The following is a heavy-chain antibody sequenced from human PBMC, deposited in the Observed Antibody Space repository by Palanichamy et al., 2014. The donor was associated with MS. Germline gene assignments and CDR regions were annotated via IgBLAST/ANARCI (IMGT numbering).Heavy chain of an antibody. CDR3: AKVPRFVAVSPAPLGWYFDL. J-gene: IGHJ2*01. V-gene: IGHV3-23*01. CDR1: GFTFSLYA. Sequence: DVQLLESGGGLVQPEGSLRLSCAASGFTFSLYAMGWVRQAPGKGLEWASIISGPRDTTKYADSVRGRFIISRDNSKNTLFLQMNNLRTEDTAVYYCAKVPRFVAVSPAPLGWYFDLWGRGTLVTVSS. CDR2: ISGPRDTT. D-gene: IGHD2-2*01.